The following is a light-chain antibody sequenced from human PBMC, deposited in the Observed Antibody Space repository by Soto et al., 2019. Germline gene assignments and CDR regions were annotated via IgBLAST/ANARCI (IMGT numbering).Light chain of an antibody. Sequence: QSALTQPPSASGSLGQSVTISCTGTSSDVGAYNYVSWYQQHPGKAPKLMIYEVTRRPSGVPDRFSGSKSGNTASLNVSGLQAEDEADYYCCSYADKTDYVFGTGTKLTVL. CDR2: EVT. CDR1: SSDVGAYNY. V-gene: IGLV2-8*01. CDR3: CSYADKTDYV. J-gene: IGLJ1*01.